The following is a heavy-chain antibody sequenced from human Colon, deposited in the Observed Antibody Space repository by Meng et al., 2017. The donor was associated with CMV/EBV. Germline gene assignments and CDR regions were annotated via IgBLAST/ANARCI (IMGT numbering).Heavy chain of an antibody. J-gene: IGHJ6*02. CDR2: IYPGDSDT. CDR1: GYTFASYW. V-gene: IGHV5-51*01. Sequence: GESLKISCKGSGYTFASYWVAWVRQMPGKGLEWMGIIYPGDSDTRYNPSFEGQVTISVDKSISSAYLQYNGLRASDTAIYYCARLGYCTSTSCKGYTYGMDVWGQGTTVTVSS. CDR3: ARLGYCTSTSCKGYTYGMDV. D-gene: IGHD2-2*01.